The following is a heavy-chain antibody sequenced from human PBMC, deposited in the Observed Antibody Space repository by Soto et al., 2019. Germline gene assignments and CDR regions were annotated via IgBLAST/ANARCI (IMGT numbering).Heavy chain of an antibody. D-gene: IGHD5-12*01. CDR1: GFTFSSYS. J-gene: IGHJ6*03. CDR2: ISSSSSYI. CDR3: AREYGGYDYYYYYYMDV. Sequence: GGSLRLSCAASGFTFSSYSMNWVRQAPGKGLEWVSSISSSSSYIYYADSVKGRFTISRDNAKNSLYLQMNSLRAEDTAVYYCAREYGGYDYYYYYYMDVWGVGTTVTVSS. V-gene: IGHV3-21*01.